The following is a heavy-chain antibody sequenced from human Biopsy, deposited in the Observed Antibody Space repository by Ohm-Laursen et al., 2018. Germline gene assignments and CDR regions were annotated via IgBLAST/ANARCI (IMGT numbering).Heavy chain of an antibody. D-gene: IGHD5-24*01. Sequence: TLSLTCTVSGDSTNSYYWSWIRQPPGKGLEWIGYIYYSGIAANYNPSLKGRVTISVDTSKHQFSLRLTSATAADTAVYYCARGGFGLDGYNSPWGRGTLVIVSS. J-gene: IGHJ5*02. V-gene: IGHV4-59*01. CDR2: IYYSGIA. CDR3: ARGGFGLDGYNSP. CDR1: GDSTNSYY.